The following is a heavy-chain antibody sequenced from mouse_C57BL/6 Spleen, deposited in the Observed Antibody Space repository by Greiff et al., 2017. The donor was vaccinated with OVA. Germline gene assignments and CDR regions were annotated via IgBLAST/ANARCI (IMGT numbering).Heavy chain of an antibody. CDR2: ISDGGSYT. J-gene: IGHJ4*01. CDR3: ASYYSNYGAMDY. Sequence: EVQLVESGGGLVKPGGSLKLSCAASGFTFSSYAMSWVRQTPEKRLEWVATISDGGSYTYYPDNVKGRFTISRDNAKNNLYLQMSHLKSEDTAMYYCASYYSNYGAMDYWGQGTSVTVSS. CDR1: GFTFSSYA. V-gene: IGHV5-4*01. D-gene: IGHD2-5*01.